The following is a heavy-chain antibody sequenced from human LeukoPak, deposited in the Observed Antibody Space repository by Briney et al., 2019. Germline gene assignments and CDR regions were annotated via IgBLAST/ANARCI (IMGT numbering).Heavy chain of an antibody. V-gene: IGHV3-7*01. CDR3: ARDLRAGGTWSYGVYFDL. J-gene: IGHJ2*01. Sequence: PGGSLRLSCAASRFTYSDYYMTWVRQAPGRGLEWEANIKEDGSEKNYVDSVKGRFTISRDNAKNSVYLLLNSLAPEDTAVYYCARDLRAGGTWSYGVYFDLWGRGTLVTVSS. D-gene: IGHD4-17*01. CDR1: RFTYSDYY. CDR2: IKEDGSEK.